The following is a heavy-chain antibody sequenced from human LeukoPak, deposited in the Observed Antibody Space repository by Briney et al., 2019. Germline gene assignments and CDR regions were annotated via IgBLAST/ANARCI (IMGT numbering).Heavy chain of an antibody. CDR2: ISYDGSNK. CDR1: GFTFSSYA. Sequence: GRSLRLSSAASGFTFSSYAMHWVRQAPGRGLEWVAVISYDGSNKYYADSVKGRFTISRDNSKNTLYLQMNSLRAEDTAVYYCARDSITIFGVAPPHYYGMDVWGQGTTVTVSS. J-gene: IGHJ6*02. V-gene: IGHV3-30-3*01. CDR3: ARDSITIFGVAPPHYYGMDV. D-gene: IGHD3-3*01.